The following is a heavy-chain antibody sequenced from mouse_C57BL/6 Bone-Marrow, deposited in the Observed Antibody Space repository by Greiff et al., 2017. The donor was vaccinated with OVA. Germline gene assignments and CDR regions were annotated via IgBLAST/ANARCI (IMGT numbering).Heavy chain of an antibody. CDR1: GFTFSDYY. CDR3: EREGSLSMRIRRGYYFDY. D-gene: IGHD2-12*01. V-gene: IGHV5-16*01. Sequence: EVKLMESEGGLVQPGSSMKLSCTASGFTFSDYYMAWVRQVPEKGLEWVANINYDGSSTYYLDSLKSRFIISRDNAKNILYLEMSSLKSEDTATYDGEREGSLSMRIRRGYYFDYWGQGTTLTVSS. J-gene: IGHJ2*01. CDR2: INYDGSST.